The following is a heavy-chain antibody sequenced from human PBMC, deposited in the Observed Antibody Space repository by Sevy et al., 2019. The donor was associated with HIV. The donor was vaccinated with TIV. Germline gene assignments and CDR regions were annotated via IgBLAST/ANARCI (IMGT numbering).Heavy chain of an antibody. CDR1: GYSFSSHW. D-gene: IGHD2-21*02. Sequence: GESLKISCMASGYSFSSHWIGWVRQKPGKGLEWVGIIYPSDSETTYSPSFQGQVTISADKSINTAYLQWSSLKASDSAMYYCARQKRRADFLDYWGQGTLVTVSS. J-gene: IGHJ4*02. CDR2: IYPSDSET. V-gene: IGHV5-51*01. CDR3: ARQKRRADFLDY.